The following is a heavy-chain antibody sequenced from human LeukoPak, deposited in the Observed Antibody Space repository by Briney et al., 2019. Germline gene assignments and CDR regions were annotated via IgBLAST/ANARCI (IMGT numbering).Heavy chain of an antibody. D-gene: IGHD2-21*01. CDR3: ARDRMPVVVRNWFDP. J-gene: IGHJ5*02. CDR2: IWYDGSNK. V-gene: IGHV3-33*01. Sequence: GGSLRLSCAASGFTFSSYGMHWVRQAPGKGLEWVAVIWYDGSNKYYADSVKGRFTISRDNSKNTLYLQMNSLRAEDTAVYYCARDRMPVVVRNWFDPWGQGTLVTVSS. CDR1: GFTFSSYG.